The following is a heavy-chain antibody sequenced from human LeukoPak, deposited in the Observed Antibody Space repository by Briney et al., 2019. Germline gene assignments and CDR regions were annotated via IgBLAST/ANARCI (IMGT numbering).Heavy chain of an antibody. Sequence: GGSLRLSCAASGFIFSNYGMHWVRQAPGKGLEWVAFIRYDGNNKYYVDSVKGRFTISRDNSKNTLYLQMNSLRAEDTAVYYCARSGLSRFGFWGQGTLVTVSS. CDR3: ARSGLSRFGF. CDR1: GFIFSNYG. J-gene: IGHJ4*02. CDR2: IRYDGNNK. D-gene: IGHD2/OR15-2a*01. V-gene: IGHV3-30*02.